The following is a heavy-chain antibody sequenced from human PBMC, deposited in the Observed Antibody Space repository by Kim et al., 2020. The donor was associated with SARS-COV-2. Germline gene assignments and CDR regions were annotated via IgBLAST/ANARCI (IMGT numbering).Heavy chain of an antibody. J-gene: IGHJ4*02. CDR2: ILSDGSDE. CDR3: AKERGGGRYDGVY. D-gene: IGHD6-19*01. V-gene: IGHV3-30*18. CDR1: GFIFKNYW. Sequence: GGSLRLSCAASGFIFKNYWMHWVRQAPGKGLEWVAIILSDGSDEYYADSVKGRFTISRDNFKNTMYMQMNTLTVEDTAVYYCAKERGGGRYDGVYWGQGILVTVSS.